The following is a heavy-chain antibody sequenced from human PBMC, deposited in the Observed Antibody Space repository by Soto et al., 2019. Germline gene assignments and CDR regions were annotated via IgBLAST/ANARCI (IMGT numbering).Heavy chain of an antibody. CDR3: AKDGGYNAVGRFDY. CDR1: GFTSSSYG. J-gene: IGHJ4*02. D-gene: IGHD5-18*01. CDR2: ISYDGSNK. V-gene: IGHV3-30*18. Sequence: GGSLRLSCAASGFTSSSYGMHWVRQAPGKGLEWVAVISYDGSNKYYADSVKGRFTISRDNSKNTLYLQMNSLRAEDTAVYYCAKDGGYNAVGRFDYWGQGTLVTAPQ.